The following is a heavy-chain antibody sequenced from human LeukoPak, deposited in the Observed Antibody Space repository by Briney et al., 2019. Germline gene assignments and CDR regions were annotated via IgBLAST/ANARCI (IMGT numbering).Heavy chain of an antibody. J-gene: IGHJ4*02. CDR1: GYTFAGYY. D-gene: IGHD3-22*01. CDR2: INPNSGGT. CDR3: ARDGDVYDSSGCQDY. Sequence: ASVKVSCKASGYTFAGYYMHWVRQAPGQGLEWMGWINPNSGGTNYAQKFQGRVTMTRDTSISTAYMELSRLRSDDTAVYYCARDGDVYDSSGCQDYWGQGTLVTVSS. V-gene: IGHV1-2*02.